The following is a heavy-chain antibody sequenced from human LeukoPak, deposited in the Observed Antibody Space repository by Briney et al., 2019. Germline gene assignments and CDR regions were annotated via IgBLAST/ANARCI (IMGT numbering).Heavy chain of an antibody. D-gene: IGHD6-19*01. J-gene: IGHJ4*02. CDR3: ARAVAGHPHFDC. Sequence: ASVKVSCKASGYTFTSYYMHWVRQAPGKGLEWMGIINPSGGSTSYAQKFQGRVTMTRDTSASTVYMELSSLRSEDTAVYYCARAVAGHPHFDCWGPGALVTVSS. CDR2: INPSGGST. V-gene: IGHV1-46*01. CDR1: GYTFTSYY.